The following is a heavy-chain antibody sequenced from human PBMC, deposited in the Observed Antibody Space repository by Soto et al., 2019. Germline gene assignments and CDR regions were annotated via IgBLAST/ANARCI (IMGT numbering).Heavy chain of an antibody. CDR1: GGSISSYY. D-gene: IGHD3-10*01. V-gene: IGHV4-59*01. J-gene: IGHJ5*02. CDR2: IYYSGST. CDR3: ARNTNMVRVQAFDT. Sequence: SETLSLTCTVSGGSISSYYWSWIRQPPGKGLEWIGYIYYSGSTNYNPSLKSRVTISVDTSKNQFSLKLSSVTAADTDVYYCARNTNMVRVQAFDTWGQGTLVTVSS.